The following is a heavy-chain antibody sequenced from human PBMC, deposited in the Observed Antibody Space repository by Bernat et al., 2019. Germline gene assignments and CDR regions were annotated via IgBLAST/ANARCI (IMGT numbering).Heavy chain of an antibody. V-gene: IGHV3-33*03. Sequence: QVQLVESGGGVVQPGRSLRLSCAASGFTFSSYGMHWVRQAPGKGLEWVAVIWYDGSNKYYADSVKGRFTISRDNAKNTLYLQMNSLRAEDTAVYYCAPVYYYYYMDVWGKGTTVTVSS. CDR2: IWYDGSNK. J-gene: IGHJ6*03. D-gene: IGHD4-17*01. CDR1: GFTFSSYG. CDR3: APVYYYYYMDV.